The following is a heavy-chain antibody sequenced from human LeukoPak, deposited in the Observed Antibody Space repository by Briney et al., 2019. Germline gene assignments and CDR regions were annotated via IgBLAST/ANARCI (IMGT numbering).Heavy chain of an antibody. CDR2: ISGSGGST. D-gene: IGHD3-10*01. V-gene: IGHV3-23*01. J-gene: IGHJ4*02. Sequence: GGSLRLSCAASGFTFSSYAMSWVRQAPGKGLEWVSAISGSGGSTYYADSVKGRFTTSRDNSKNTLYLQMNSLRAEDTAVYYCAKVRLYYGSGSEVDYWGQGTLVTVSS. CDR1: GFTFSSYA. CDR3: AKVRLYYGSGSEVDY.